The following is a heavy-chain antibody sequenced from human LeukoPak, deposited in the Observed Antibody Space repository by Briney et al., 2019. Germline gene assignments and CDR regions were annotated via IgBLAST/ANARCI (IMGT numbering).Heavy chain of an antibody. V-gene: IGHV1-69*04. J-gene: IGHJ4*02. CDR1: GGTFSSYA. D-gene: IGHD3-22*01. Sequence: SVKVSCKASGGTFSSYAISWVRQAPGQGLEWMGRIIPILGIANYAQKFQGRVTITADKSTSTAYMELSSLRSEDTAVYYCARGGVYDSSGYYYPTAIDYWGQGTLVTVSS. CDR2: IIPILGIA. CDR3: ARGGVYDSSGYYYPTAIDY.